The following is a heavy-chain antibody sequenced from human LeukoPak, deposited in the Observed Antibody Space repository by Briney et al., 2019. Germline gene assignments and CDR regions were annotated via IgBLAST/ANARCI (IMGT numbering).Heavy chain of an antibody. CDR1: GYTFTDYG. J-gene: IGHJ3*02. CDR2: ISAYNGNT. CDR3: AREPEPYYDILTGYYNVMGAFDI. D-gene: IGHD3-9*01. V-gene: IGHV1-18*01. Sequence: SVKVSCTASGYTFTDYGMSWVRQAPGQGLEWMGWISAYNGNTNYAQTLQGRVTMTTDTSTSTAYMELKSLRSDDTAVYYCAREPEPYYDILTGYYNVMGAFDIWGQGTMVTVSS.